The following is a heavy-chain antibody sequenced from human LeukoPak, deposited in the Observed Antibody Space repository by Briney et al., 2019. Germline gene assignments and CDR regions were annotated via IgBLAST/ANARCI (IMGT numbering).Heavy chain of an antibody. CDR3: ARTHAKKDIVVVPPPAWFDP. Sequence: GESLKISCKGSGYSLSTYWIGWVRQMPGKCLEWMGIIYPGDSDTRYSPSFQGQVTISADRSISTAYLQWSSLKASDTAMYYCARTHAKKDIVVVPPPAWFDPWGQGTLVTVSS. CDR2: IYPGDSDT. V-gene: IGHV5-51*01. J-gene: IGHJ5*02. D-gene: IGHD2-2*01. CDR1: GYSLSTYW.